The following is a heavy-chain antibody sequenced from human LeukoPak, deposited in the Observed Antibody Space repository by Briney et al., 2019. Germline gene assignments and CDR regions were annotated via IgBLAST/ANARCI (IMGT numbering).Heavy chain of an antibody. Sequence: GGSLRLSCAASGFTFDGYTMHWVRQAPGKGLDWVSLISWDGGSTYYADSVKGRFTISRDNSRDTLYLQMNSLRAEDTAVYYCAKGYYDYVWGSYYFDYWGQGTLVTVSS. D-gene: IGHD3-16*01. J-gene: IGHJ4*02. CDR2: ISWDGGST. V-gene: IGHV3-43*01. CDR3: AKGYYDYVWGSYYFDY. CDR1: GFTFDGYT.